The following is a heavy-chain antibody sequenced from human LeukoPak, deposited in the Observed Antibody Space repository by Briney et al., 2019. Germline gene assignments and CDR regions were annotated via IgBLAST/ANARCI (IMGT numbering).Heavy chain of an antibody. J-gene: IGHJ5*02. Sequence: GGSLRLSCAASGFTFSSYAMSWVRQAPGKGLEWVSAISGSGGSTYYADSVKGRFTISRDNSKNTMYLQMNSLRAEDTAVYYCAKDKTYYYGSGSYRGWIDPWGQGTLVTVSS. V-gene: IGHV3-23*01. D-gene: IGHD3-10*01. CDR1: GFTFSSYA. CDR3: AKDKTYYYGSGSYRGWIDP. CDR2: ISGSGGST.